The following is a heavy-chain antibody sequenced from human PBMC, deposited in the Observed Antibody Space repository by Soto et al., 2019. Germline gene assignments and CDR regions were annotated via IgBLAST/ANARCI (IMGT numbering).Heavy chain of an antibody. CDR1: IASISGTSYY. Sequence: QVQLQESGPGLVKPSETLSLTCTVSIASISGTSYYWGWIRQPPGKGLEWIGSVYYSGNTYYNPSLKSRGTISVDTSKNQFTLKLNSVTAADTAVYYCARSSYYSDYYFDYWGQGTLVTVSS. D-gene: IGHD3-10*01. CDR2: VYYSGNT. V-gene: IGHV4-39*01. CDR3: ARSSYYSDYYFDY. J-gene: IGHJ4*02.